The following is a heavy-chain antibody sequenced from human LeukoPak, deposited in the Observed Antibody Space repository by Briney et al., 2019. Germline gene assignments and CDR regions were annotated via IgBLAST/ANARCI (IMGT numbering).Heavy chain of an antibody. Sequence: GGSLRLSCAASGFTFSNAWMNWVRQAPGKGLEWVGRIKSRTAGGTTEYAAPVKGRFTISRDDSENTLYLQMNSLKPEDTGIYYCTSPGTIGALVGAYWGQGTLVSVSS. CDR3: TSPGTIGALVGAY. V-gene: IGHV3-15*07. CDR2: IKSRTAGGTT. D-gene: IGHD6-13*01. J-gene: IGHJ4*02. CDR1: GFTFSNAW.